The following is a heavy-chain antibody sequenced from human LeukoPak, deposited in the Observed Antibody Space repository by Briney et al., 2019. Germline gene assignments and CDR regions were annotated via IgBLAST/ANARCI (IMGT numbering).Heavy chain of an antibody. CDR3: ARGGYYYDSSGYYLDY. CDR1: GGSISSYY. V-gene: IGHV4-59*01. J-gene: IGHJ4*02. Sequence: SETLSLTCTASGGSISSYYWSWIRQPPGKGLEWIGYIYYSGSTNYNPSLKSRVTISVDTSKNQFSLKLSSVTAADTAVYYCARGGYYYDSSGYYLDYWGQGTLVTVSS. D-gene: IGHD3-22*01. CDR2: IYYSGST.